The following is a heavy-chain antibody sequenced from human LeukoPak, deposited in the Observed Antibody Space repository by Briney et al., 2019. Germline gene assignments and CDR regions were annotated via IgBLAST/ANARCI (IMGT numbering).Heavy chain of an antibody. D-gene: IGHD2-15*01. Sequence: GGSLRLSCAASGFTFDNYNMNWVRQAPGKGLEWVSSISSISSHIYYVDSVKGRFSISRDNAKNSVYLQMNSLRVEDTALYYCTKASRGVVVVAALDYWGQGTLVTVSS. CDR1: GFTFDNYN. CDR3: TKASRGVVVVAALDY. CDR2: ISSISSHI. V-gene: IGHV3-21*06. J-gene: IGHJ4*02.